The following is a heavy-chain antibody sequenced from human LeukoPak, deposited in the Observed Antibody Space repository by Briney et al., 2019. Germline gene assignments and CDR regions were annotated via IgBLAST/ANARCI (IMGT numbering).Heavy chain of an antibody. CDR3: ARAQGSYYYDSSLGY. CDR1: GFTVSSNY. Sequence: GGSLRLSCAASGFTVSSNYMSWVRQAPGKGLEWVSVIYSGGSTYYADSVKGRFTISRDNSKNTLYLQMNSLRAEDTAIYYCARAQGSYYYDSSLGYWGQGTLVTVSS. J-gene: IGHJ4*02. CDR2: IYSGGST. V-gene: IGHV3-66*01. D-gene: IGHD3-22*01.